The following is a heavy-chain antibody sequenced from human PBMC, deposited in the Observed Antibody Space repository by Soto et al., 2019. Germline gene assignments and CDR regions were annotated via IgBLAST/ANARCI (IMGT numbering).Heavy chain of an antibody. D-gene: IGHD2-15*01. J-gene: IGHJ6*04. Sequence: EVQLVESGGALVKPGGSLSLPCEASGFSVNRNKMSWFRQAPGKGRRGASLIQSGGSTYYAGSVKGRFTISRDFSENTLFLQMNSLRVEDTAVYYCTRDDVHCNGVRCYGVPMDVWGKGTTVTVSA. CDR1: GFSVNRNK. CDR3: TRDDVHCNGVRCYGVPMDV. CDR2: IQSGGST. V-gene: IGHV3-66*01.